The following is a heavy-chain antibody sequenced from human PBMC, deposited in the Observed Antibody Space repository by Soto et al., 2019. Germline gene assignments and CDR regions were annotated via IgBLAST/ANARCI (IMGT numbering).Heavy chain of an antibody. V-gene: IGHV4-39*02. CDR2: IDYDAKV. J-gene: IGHJ4*02. D-gene: IGHD6-19*01. Sequence: PSGTVGLTCTVSVDSIIGIGYHWGFVRQPPGKCLEWIESIDYDAKVYYNPSLSCRATLFLDTSKSRFSLSLNSVTSAEKAVYYCAINPSLEVAGQDYWGQETMVIVSS. CDR1: VDSIIGIGYH. CDR3: AINPSLEVAGQDY.